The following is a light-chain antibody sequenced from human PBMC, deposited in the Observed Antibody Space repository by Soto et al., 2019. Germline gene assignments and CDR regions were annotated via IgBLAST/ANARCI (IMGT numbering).Light chain of an antibody. V-gene: IGKV1-5*03. CDR3: QQYKSFSLT. CDR2: KTS. CDR1: QSIDNW. Sequence: DIQMTQSPSTLSASVGDRVTITCRASQSIDNWLAWYQQKPGTAPKLLIYKTSNLQSGVPSRFSGSGSGTEFSVTISSLQPDDFATYYCQQYKSFSLTFGGGTRVEVK. J-gene: IGKJ4*01.